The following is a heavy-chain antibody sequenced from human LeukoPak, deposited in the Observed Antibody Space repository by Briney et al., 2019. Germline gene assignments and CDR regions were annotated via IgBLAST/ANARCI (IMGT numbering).Heavy chain of an antibody. D-gene: IGHD4-17*01. CDR3: ARLSTVTTYWYFDL. J-gene: IGHJ2*01. Sequence: SETLSLTCAVYGGSFSGYYWTWIRQPPGKGLEWIGEINHSGNTNYNPSLKSRVAISVDTSKNQFSLKLSSVIAADTAMYYCARLSTVTTYWYFDLWGRGTLVTVSS. V-gene: IGHV4-34*01. CDR1: GGSFSGYY. CDR2: INHSGNT.